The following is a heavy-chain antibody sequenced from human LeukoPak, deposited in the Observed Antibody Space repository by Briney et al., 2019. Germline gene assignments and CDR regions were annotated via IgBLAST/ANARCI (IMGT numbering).Heavy chain of an antibody. V-gene: IGHV4-59*08. D-gene: IGHD2-2*01. CDR3: ASAYCSSTSCYPHYWYFDL. CDR2: IYYSGST. CDR1: GGSISSYY. J-gene: IGHJ2*01. Sequence: SETLSLTCTVSGGSISSYYWSWIRQPPGKGLEWIGYIYYSGSTNYNPSLKSRVTISVDTPKNQFSLKLSSVTAADTAVYYCASAYCSSTSCYPHYWYFDLWGRGTLVTVSS.